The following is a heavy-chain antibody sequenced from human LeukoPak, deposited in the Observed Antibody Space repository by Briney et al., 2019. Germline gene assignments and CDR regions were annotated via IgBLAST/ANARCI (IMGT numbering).Heavy chain of an antibody. V-gene: IGHV1-18*01. CDR2: ISAYNGNT. Sequence: ASVKVSCKASGYTFTSYGFSWVRQAPGQGLEWMGWISAYNGNTNYAQKLQGRVTMTTDTSTSTAYMELRSLRSDDTAVYYCARAMFPSGTTCHAFDIWGQGTMVTVSS. CDR1: GYTFTSYG. D-gene: IGHD1-1*01. CDR3: ARAMFPSGTTCHAFDI. J-gene: IGHJ3*02.